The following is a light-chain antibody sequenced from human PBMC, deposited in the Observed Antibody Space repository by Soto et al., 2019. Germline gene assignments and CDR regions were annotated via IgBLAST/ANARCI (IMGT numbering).Light chain of an antibody. J-gene: IGKJ4*01. CDR2: GAS. CDR3: QQYNNWPPLT. V-gene: IGKV3-15*01. Sequence: EIVRTQSPATLSLSPGERATLSCMASQSVSSNLAWYQQKPGQAPRLLVYGASTRATGIPARFSGSGSGTELTLTISSLQSEDFAVYYCQQYNNWPPLTFGGGTKV. CDR1: QSVSSN.